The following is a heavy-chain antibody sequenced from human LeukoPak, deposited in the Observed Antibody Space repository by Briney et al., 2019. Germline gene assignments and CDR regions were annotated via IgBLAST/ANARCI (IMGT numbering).Heavy chain of an antibody. V-gene: IGHV3-30-3*01. D-gene: IGHD6-6*01. CDR2: ISYHGIRK. Sequence: PGGPLRLSCAASGFTFSDYAMHWVRQVPGKGLEWVAAISYHGIRKFYADSVKGRFTFSRDNSENTVYLQMNNLRVEDTAIYYCVRDVEYRRSSVAVPNEYFQDWGQGTLVIVSS. J-gene: IGHJ1*01. CDR3: VRDVEYRRSSVAVPNEYFQD. CDR1: GFTFSDYA.